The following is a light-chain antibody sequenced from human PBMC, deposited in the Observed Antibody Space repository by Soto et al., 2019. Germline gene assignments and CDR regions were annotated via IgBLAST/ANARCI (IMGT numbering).Light chain of an antibody. J-gene: IGLJ2*01. CDR2: EVS. CDR3: SSYTTSGTPVI. Sequence: QSALTQPASVSGSPGQSITISCTGTSSDVGDYKYVSWYQQHPGKGPKLMIYEVSNRPSGVSNRFSGSKSGNTASLTISGLQAEDEADDYCSSYTTSGTPVIFGGGTKVTVL. CDR1: SSDVGDYKY. V-gene: IGLV2-14*01.